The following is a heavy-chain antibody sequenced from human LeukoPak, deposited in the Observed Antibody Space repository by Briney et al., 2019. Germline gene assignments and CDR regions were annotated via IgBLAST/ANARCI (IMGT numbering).Heavy chain of an antibody. V-gene: IGHV4-59*01. CDR1: GGSFSGYY. J-gene: IGHJ5*02. CDR2: IYYSGST. CDR3: ARGTVLLWFGELSWFDP. Sequence: SETLSLTCAVYGGSFSGYYWSWIRQPPGKGLEWIGYIYYSGSTNYNPSLKSRVTISVDTSKNQFSLKLSSVTAADTAVYYCARGTVLLWFGELSWFDPWGQGTLVTVSS. D-gene: IGHD3-10*01.